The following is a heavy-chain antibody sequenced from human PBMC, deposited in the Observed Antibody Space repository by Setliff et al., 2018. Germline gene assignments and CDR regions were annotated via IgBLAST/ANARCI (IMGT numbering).Heavy chain of an antibody. CDR2: ISGSGGST. Sequence: LRLSCAASGFTFSSYAMGWVRQAPGKGLEWVSAISGSGGSTYYADSVKGRITISRDNSKNTLYLQMNSLRAEDTAVYYCAKDFRDLGYSDYWGQGTLVTVSS. CDR3: AKDFRDLGYSDY. J-gene: IGHJ4*02. CDR1: GFTFSSYA. V-gene: IGHV3-23*01.